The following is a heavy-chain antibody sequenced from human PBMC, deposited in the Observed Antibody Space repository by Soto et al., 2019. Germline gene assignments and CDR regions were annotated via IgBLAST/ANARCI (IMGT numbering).Heavy chain of an antibody. D-gene: IGHD5-12*01. CDR1: GFTFSSYG. J-gene: IGHJ4*02. CDR3: ASSWLQSDY. V-gene: IGHV3-30*03. Sequence: GGSLRLSCAASGFTFSSYGMHWVRQAPGKGLEWVAVISYDGSNKYYADSVKGRFTISRDNSKNTLYLQMNSLRAEDTAVYYCASSWLQSDYWGQGTLVTVSS. CDR2: ISYDGSNK.